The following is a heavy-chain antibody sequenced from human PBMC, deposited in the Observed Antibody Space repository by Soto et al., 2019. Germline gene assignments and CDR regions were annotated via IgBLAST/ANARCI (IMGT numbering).Heavy chain of an antibody. J-gene: IGHJ4*02. D-gene: IGHD3-9*01. CDR2: IYPGDSDT. Sequence: GESLKISCKGSGYSFTSYWIGWVRQMPGKGLEWMGIIYPGDSDTRYSPSFQGQVTISADKSISTAYLQWSSLKASDTAMFYWARQGYDILTGYMHFDYWGQGTLVTVSS. CDR3: ARQGYDILTGYMHFDY. CDR1: GYSFTSYW. V-gene: IGHV5-51*01.